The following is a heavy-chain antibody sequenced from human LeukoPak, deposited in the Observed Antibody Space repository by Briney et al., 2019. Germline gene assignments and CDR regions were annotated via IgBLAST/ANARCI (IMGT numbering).Heavy chain of an antibody. Sequence: ATVKISCTSSVYPFTDYYIHWRQQAPGKGLEWMGRIDPLDGETTYAETFLGRVTFTADTSTSTIYMELNSLTFADRAVYYSTRDLEDRGAWLDLWGQGTQVFVSS. V-gene: IGHV1-69-2*01. CDR3: TRDLEDRGAWLDL. CDR1: VYPFTDYY. J-gene: IGHJ5*02. D-gene: IGHD1-26*01. CDR2: IDPLDGET.